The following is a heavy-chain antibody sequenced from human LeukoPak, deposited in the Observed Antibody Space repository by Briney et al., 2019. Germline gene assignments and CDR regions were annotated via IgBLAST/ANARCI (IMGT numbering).Heavy chain of an antibody. Sequence: SETLSLTCTVSGGSISSYYWSWIRQPPGKGLEWIGYIYYTGNTNYNPSLKSRVTISMDTSKNHFSLKLSSVTAADTAVYYCAKGSGYFEYWGRGTLVTVST. CDR1: GGSISSYY. V-gene: IGHV4-59*01. D-gene: IGHD7-27*01. CDR3: AKGSGYFEY. J-gene: IGHJ4*02. CDR2: IYYTGNT.